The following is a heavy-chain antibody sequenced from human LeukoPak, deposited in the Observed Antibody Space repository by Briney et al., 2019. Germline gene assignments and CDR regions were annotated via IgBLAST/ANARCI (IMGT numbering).Heavy chain of an antibody. CDR1: GDSISSDAYY. CDR2: IYRGRT. Sequence: PSETLSLTCAVSGDSISSDAYYCNWIRQAPGKGPEWIANIYRGRTRLNPSLTSRVTISLDMSKRQVSLKLTSVTAADTAIYYCAGEGEYDDSYYWGQGTRVIVSA. V-gene: IGHV4-30-2*01. J-gene: IGHJ4*02. D-gene: IGHD2/OR15-2a*01. CDR3: AGEGEYDDSYY.